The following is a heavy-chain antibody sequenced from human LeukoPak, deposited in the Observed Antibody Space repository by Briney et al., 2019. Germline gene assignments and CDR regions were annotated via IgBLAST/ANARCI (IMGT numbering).Heavy chain of an antibody. J-gene: IGHJ1*01. D-gene: IGHD2-2*01. CDR2: MNPNSGNT. Sequence: ASVKVSCKASGYTFTSYDINWVRQATGRGLEWMGWMNPNSGNTGYAQKFQGRVTMTRNTSISTAYMELSSLRSEDAAVYYCVLPAASGKYFQHWGQGTLVTVSS. CDR3: VLPAASGKYFQH. V-gene: IGHV1-8*01. CDR1: GYTFTSYD.